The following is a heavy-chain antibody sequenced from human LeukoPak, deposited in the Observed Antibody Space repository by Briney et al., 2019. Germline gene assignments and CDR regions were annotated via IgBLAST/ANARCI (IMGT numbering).Heavy chain of an antibody. Sequence: SETLSLTCAVYGGSFSGYYWSWIPQPPGKGLEWIGEINHSGSTNYNPSLKSRVTISVDTSKNQFSLKLSSVTAADTAVYYCARGRADFWSGYPNYYYYGMDVWGQGTTVTVSS. CDR1: GGSFSGYY. D-gene: IGHD3-3*01. CDR3: ARGRADFWSGYPNYYYYGMDV. V-gene: IGHV4-34*01. J-gene: IGHJ6*02. CDR2: INHSGST.